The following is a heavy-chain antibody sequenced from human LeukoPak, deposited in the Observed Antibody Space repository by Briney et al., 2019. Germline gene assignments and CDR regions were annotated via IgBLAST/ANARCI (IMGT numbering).Heavy chain of an antibody. V-gene: IGHV3-48*01. CDR2: ISSSRATI. J-gene: IGHJ4*02. CDR3: ARMSTGYYDDY. CDR1: GFTFSTFG. D-gene: IGHD3-9*01. Sequence: PGGSLRLSCVGSGFTFSTFGMNWVRQAPGKGLEWVSYISSSRATIYYSDSVKGRFTISRDDAKSSLYLQMNSLRAEDTAPYYCARMSTGYYDDYWGQGTLVTVSS.